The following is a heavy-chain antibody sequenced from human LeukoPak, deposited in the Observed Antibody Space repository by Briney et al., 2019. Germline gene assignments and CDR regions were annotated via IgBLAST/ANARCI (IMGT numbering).Heavy chain of an antibody. D-gene: IGHD5-12*01. Sequence: PSGTLSLTCGVSGGSVTSTNWWTWVRQPPGKGLEWIGEVHLDGRTNYNPSLKSRLTMSVDLSENHISLELTSVTAADTAVYFCARHDSYEYYFDFWGQGTLVTVSS. CDR2: VHLDGRT. J-gene: IGHJ4*02. V-gene: IGHV4-4*02. CDR1: GGSVTSTNW. CDR3: ARHDSYEYYFDF.